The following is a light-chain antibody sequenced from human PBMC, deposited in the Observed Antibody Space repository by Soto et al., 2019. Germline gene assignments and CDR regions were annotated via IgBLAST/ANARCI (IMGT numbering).Light chain of an antibody. J-gene: IGKJ5*01. CDR1: QSVSSSY. CDR3: QQYGSSPPIT. V-gene: IGKV3-20*01. Sequence: EIVLTQSPGTLSLSPAERATLSCRASQSVSSSYLAWYQQKPGQAPRLLIYGAASRATGIPDRFSGSGSGTDFTLTISRLEPEDLAVYYCQQYGSSPPITFGQGTRLEIK. CDR2: GAA.